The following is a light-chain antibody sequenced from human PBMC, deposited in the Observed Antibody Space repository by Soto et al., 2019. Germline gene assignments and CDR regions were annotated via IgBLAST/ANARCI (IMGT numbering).Light chain of an antibody. CDR1: QSIRHY. CDR3: QHHNSYSQT. V-gene: IGKV1-5*01. J-gene: IGKJ1*01. CDR2: GVS. Sequence: DIQMTQSPPTLSASVGDRVTITCRASQSIRHYLAWYQQMPGKAPKLLIYGVSTLQSGVPSRFSGSGSGTEFTLTISSLQPDDFGTYFCQHHNSYSQTFGQGTKVDIK.